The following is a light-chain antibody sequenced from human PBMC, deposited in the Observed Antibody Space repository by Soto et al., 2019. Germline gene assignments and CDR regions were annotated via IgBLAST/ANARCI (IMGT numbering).Light chain of an antibody. Sequence: QSVLTQPASVSGSPGQTITISCTGTSSDVGGYNYVAWYQQHPGKAPKVMIYDVSNRPSGVSNRFSGYKSGNTASLTISGLQAEDEADYDCSSDTSSSTHGVFVGGTKLTAL. V-gene: IGLV2-14*01. CDR3: SSDTSSSTHGV. J-gene: IGLJ2*01. CDR1: SSDVGGYNY. CDR2: DVS.